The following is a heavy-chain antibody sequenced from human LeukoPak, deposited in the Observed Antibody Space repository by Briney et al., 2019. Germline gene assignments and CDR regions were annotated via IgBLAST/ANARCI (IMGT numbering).Heavy chain of an antibody. Sequence: GGPLRLSCAASGFTFSNYWMHWVRQGPGKGLVWVSRVNNDGSSTAYADSVRGRFTISRDNAKYTLYLQMNSLRAEDTAVYYCVGAAANTTPRPWGQGTLVTVSS. CDR3: VGAAANTTPRP. V-gene: IGHV3-74*01. J-gene: IGHJ4*02. CDR2: VNNDGSST. D-gene: IGHD6-13*01. CDR1: GFTFSNYW.